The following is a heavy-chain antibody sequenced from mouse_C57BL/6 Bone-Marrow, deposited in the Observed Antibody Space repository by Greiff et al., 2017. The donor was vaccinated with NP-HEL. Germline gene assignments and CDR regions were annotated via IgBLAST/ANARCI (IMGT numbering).Heavy chain of an antibody. J-gene: IGHJ4*01. CDR2: ILPGSGST. CDR3: ASPWLTRAMDY. Sequence: VKLQESGAELMKPGASVKLSCKATGYTFTGYWIEWVKQRPGHGLEWIGEILPGSGSTNYNEKFKGKATLTADTSSNTAYMHLSSLTTEDAAIYDCASPWLTRAMDYGGQGTSVTVSS. D-gene: IGHD2-2*01. V-gene: IGHV1-9*01. CDR1: GYTFTGYW.